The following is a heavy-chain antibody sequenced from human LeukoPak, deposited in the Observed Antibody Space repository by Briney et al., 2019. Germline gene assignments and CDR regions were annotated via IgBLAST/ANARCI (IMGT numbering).Heavy chain of an antibody. J-gene: IGHJ3*02. CDR1: GGSISSYY. D-gene: IGHD2-15*01. CDR3: ARWRRIEERGAFDI. V-gene: IGHV4-59*12. Sequence: PSETLSLTCTVSGGSISSYYWSWIRQPPGKGLEWIGYIYHSGSTYYNPSLKSRVTISVDRSKNQFSLKLSSVTAADTAVYYCARWRRIEERGAFDIWGQGTMVTVSS. CDR2: IYHSGST.